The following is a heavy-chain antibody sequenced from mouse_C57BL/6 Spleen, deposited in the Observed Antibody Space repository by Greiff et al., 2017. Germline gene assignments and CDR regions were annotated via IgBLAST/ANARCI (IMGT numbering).Heavy chain of an antibody. CDR3: ARSGIYYDYDDAMDY. D-gene: IGHD2-4*01. Sequence: QVQLQQPGAELVKPGASVTLSCKASGYTFTSYWMHWVKQRPGQGLEWIGMIHPNSGSTNYNEKFKSKATLTVDKSSSTAYMQLSSLTSEDSAVYYCARSGIYYDYDDAMDYWGQGTSVTVSS. V-gene: IGHV1-64*01. CDR2: IHPNSGST. J-gene: IGHJ4*01. CDR1: GYTFTSYW.